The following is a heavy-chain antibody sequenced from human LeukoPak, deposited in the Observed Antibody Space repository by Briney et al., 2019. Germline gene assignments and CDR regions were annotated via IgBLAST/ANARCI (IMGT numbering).Heavy chain of an antibody. V-gene: IGHV3-23*01. J-gene: IGHJ6*04. CDR3: AKDRWEQWLGVSYYDYGMDV. D-gene: IGHD6-19*01. CDR2: IGGGGGGT. CDR1: GFTFSSCA. Sequence: GGSLRLSCAASGFTFSSCAMSWVRQAPGKGLEWVSGIGGGGGGTNYADSVKGRFTISRDNPKNTLYLEMNHLRVEDTAVYYCAKDRWEQWLGVSYYDYGMDVWGKGTTVTVSS.